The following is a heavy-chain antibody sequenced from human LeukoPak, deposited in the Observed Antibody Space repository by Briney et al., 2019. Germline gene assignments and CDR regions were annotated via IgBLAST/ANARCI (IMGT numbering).Heavy chain of an antibody. D-gene: IGHD3-10*01. J-gene: IGHJ3*02. CDR2: INGDGSGT. CDR1: GFTFDDYA. Sequence: GRSLRLSCAASGFTFDDYAMHWVRQAPGKGLVWVSRINGDGSGTSYAASVKGRFTISRDNAKNTLYLQMNSLRVEDTAVYYCASGDAHAFDIWGQGTMVTVSS. CDR3: ASGDAHAFDI. V-gene: IGHV3-74*01.